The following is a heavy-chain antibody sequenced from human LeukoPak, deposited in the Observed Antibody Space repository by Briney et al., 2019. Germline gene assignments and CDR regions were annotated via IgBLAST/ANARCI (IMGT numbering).Heavy chain of an antibody. CDR1: GGSISGSNHY. CDR3: TTKRGGTSLIDY. D-gene: IGHD2-2*01. V-gene: IGHV4-39*01. CDR2: ISYSGST. Sequence: SGTLSLTCTVSGGSISGSNHYGGWIRKPPGKGLEWIGTISYSGSTDYNPSLKSRVTISVDTSKNQFSLKLTSVTAADTAVYYCTTKRGGTSLIDYWGQGTLVTVSS. J-gene: IGHJ4*02.